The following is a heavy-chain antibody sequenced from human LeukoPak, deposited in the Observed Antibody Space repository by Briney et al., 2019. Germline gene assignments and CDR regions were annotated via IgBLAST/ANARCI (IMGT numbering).Heavy chain of an antibody. D-gene: IGHD2-2*01. J-gene: IGHJ5*02. Sequence: ASVKVSCKTSGYXFTGHFIHWVRQAPGQGLEWMGWINPNSGGTNYAQKFQGRVTMTRDTSISTAYMELSRLRSDDTAVYYCAREIVVVPAARAQRFDPWGQGTLVTVSS. CDR1: GYXFTGHF. CDR3: AREIVVVPAARAQRFDP. V-gene: IGHV1-2*02. CDR2: INPNSGGT.